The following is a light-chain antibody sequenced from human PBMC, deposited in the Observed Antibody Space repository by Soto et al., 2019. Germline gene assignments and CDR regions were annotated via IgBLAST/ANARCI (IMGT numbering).Light chain of an antibody. CDR2: DAS. J-gene: IGKJ1*01. V-gene: IGKV1-5*01. CDR3: QQYSNYLWT. Sequence: DIQMTQSPYTLSASVGDRVTITCRASQSISTWLAWYQQKPGKAPKVLIYDASSLESGVPSMFSGSGSGTEFTLTISSLQPDDFAAYFCQQYSNYLWTFGQGTKVEI. CDR1: QSISTW.